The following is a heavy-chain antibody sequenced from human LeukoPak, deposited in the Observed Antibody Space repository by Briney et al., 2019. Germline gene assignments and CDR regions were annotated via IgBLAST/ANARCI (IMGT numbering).Heavy chain of an antibody. CDR3: ARDSPEYGSGAFSWFDL. J-gene: IGHJ5*02. CDR2: IYYTGST. V-gene: IGHV4-59*01. D-gene: IGHD3-10*01. Sequence: SETLSLTCTVSGGSISSYYWSWIRQPPGKGLEWIGYIYYTGSTDYNPSLKSRVTISVDTSKNQFSLKLTSVTAADTAVYYCARDSPEYGSGAFSWFDLWVQGTLVTVSS. CDR1: GGSISSYY.